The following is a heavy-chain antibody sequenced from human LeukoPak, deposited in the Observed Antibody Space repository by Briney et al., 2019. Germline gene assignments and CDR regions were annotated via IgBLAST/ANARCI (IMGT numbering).Heavy chain of an antibody. CDR2: IYYSGST. D-gene: IGHD3-10*01. Sequence: KPSETLSLTCTVSGGSISSSSYYWGWIRQPPGKGLEWIGSIYYSGSTYYNPSLKSRVTISVDTSKNQFSLKLSSVTAADTAVYYCARHATYYYGSGIKYNWFDPWGQGTLVTVSS. CDR1: GGSISSSSYY. J-gene: IGHJ5*02. CDR3: ARHATYYYGSGIKYNWFDP. V-gene: IGHV4-39*01.